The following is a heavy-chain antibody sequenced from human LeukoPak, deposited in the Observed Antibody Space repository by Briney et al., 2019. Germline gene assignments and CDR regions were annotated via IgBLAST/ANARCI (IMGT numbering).Heavy chain of an antibody. Sequence: GGSLRLSCAASGFPFNSYGMHWARQAPGKGLQWVAYIRYDGSVEYYADSVKGRFTISRDNAKNSLYLQMNSLRAEDTALYYCAKDISGYSGHRIPHGMDVWGQGTTVTVSS. CDR2: IRYDGSVE. CDR3: AKDISGYSGHRIPHGMDV. D-gene: IGHD5-12*01. V-gene: IGHV3-30*02. J-gene: IGHJ6*02. CDR1: GFPFNSYG.